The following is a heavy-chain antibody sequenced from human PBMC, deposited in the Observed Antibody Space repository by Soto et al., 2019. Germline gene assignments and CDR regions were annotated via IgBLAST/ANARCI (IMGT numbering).Heavy chain of an antibody. J-gene: IGHJ5*02. CDR3: ARNVDWFDP. Sequence: ASVKVYCKASGYAFTRYAMHLVRQAPGQGLEWMGWINTGNGNTHYSQKFQGRVTFTRDASATTAYMELTSLTSEDTAVYYCARNVDWFDPWGQGTMVTVSS. CDR1: GYAFTRYA. CDR2: INTGNGNT. V-gene: IGHV1-3*04.